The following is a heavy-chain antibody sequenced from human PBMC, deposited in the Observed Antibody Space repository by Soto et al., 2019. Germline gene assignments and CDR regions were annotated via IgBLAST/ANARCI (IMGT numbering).Heavy chain of an antibody. V-gene: IGHV1-46*01. Sequence: QMQLVQSGAEVKKPGASVKVSCEASGNTVTSYYLHWVRQAPGQGPEWMGVIDPSGGRIEYAQKFQGRLTLPRDTSTITVYMELSSLRSEDPAVYYCVRAACGLVARWYGMDVWGQGTTVTVSS. D-gene: IGHD2-21*01. CDR1: GNTVTSYY. J-gene: IGHJ6*02. CDR3: VRAACGLVARWYGMDV. CDR2: IDPSGGRI.